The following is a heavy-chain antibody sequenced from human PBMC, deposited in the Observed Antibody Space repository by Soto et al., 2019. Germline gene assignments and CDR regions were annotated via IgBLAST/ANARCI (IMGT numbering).Heavy chain of an antibody. J-gene: IGHJ4*02. CDR2: IKSKADGGTV. CDR3: TTDSGSIVVVPAATRDY. Sequence: GGSLRLSCAASDLTFINAWMTWVRQAPGKGLEWVGRIKSKADGGTVDYAAPVKGRFTISRDDSENTLFLQMDSLKTEDTAVYYCTTDSGSIVVVPAATRDYWGQGTLVTVSS. D-gene: IGHD2-2*01. V-gene: IGHV3-15*07. CDR1: DLTFINAW.